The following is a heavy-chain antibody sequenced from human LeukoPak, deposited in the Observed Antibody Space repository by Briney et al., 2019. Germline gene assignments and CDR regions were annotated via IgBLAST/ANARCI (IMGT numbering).Heavy chain of an antibody. Sequence: GGSLRLSCAASGFTFSSYAMSWVRQAPGKGLEWVANIKQDGSEKYYVDSVKGRFTISRDNAKNSLYLQMNSLRAEDTAVYYCARPYSSYFQHWGQGTLVTVSS. D-gene: IGHD2-21*01. CDR2: IKQDGSEK. CDR1: GFTFSSYA. J-gene: IGHJ1*01. CDR3: ARPYSSYFQH. V-gene: IGHV3-7*01.